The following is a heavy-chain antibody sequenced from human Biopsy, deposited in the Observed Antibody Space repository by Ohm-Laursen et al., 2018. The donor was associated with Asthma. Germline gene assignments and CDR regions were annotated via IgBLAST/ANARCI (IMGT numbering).Heavy chain of an antibody. CDR1: GFSFDDCA. Sequence: SLRLSCTASGFSFDDCAMHWVRQAPGKGLEWVLSISASGVRTFYADSVKGRFTVSRDSSRNTLYLQLSTLRVEDTAVYFCAKITTDRQKANNWFDPWGQGTLVTVSS. V-gene: IGHV3-23*01. D-gene: IGHD3-22*01. J-gene: IGHJ5*02. CDR2: ISASGVRT. CDR3: AKITTDRQKANNWFDP.